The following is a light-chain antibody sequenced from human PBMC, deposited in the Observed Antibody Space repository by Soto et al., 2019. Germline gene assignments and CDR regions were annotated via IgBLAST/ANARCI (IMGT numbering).Light chain of an antibody. CDR1: ESISNY. CDR2: AAS. CDR3: QQSYITPRT. Sequence: DIRLTQSPSSLSASVGDRVTITCRASESISNYLNWYQQKPGKAPNLLIYAASSLESGVPSRFSGSGTGTDFTLTISSLQPEDIATYYCQQSYITPRTFGQGTKVEIK. V-gene: IGKV1-39*01. J-gene: IGKJ1*01.